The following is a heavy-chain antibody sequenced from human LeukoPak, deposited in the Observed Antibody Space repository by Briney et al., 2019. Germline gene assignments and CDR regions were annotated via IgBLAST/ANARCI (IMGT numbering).Heavy chain of an antibody. CDR2: INWNGGST. Sequence: PGGSLRLSCAASGFTFTTYDMHWVRQAPGKGLEWVSGINWNGGSTGYADSVKGRFTISRDNAKNSLYLQMNSLRAEDTALYYCARGTKPDSSGYYFDYWGQGTLVTVSS. CDR3: ARGTKPDSSGYYFDY. V-gene: IGHV3-20*04. D-gene: IGHD3-22*01. J-gene: IGHJ4*02. CDR1: GFTFTTYD.